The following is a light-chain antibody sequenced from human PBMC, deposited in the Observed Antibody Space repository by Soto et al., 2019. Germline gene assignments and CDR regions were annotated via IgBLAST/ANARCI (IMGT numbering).Light chain of an antibody. CDR2: GAS. CDR1: QSVSTNY. Sequence: ENVLTQSPGTLSLSPGERATLSCRASQSVSTNYLAWYQQKPGQAPRLLIYGASSRATGIPDRFSGSGSGADFTLTISRLEPGDFAVYFCQQYGSVPLTFGGGTKVEVK. V-gene: IGKV3-20*01. CDR3: QQYGSVPLT. J-gene: IGKJ4*01.